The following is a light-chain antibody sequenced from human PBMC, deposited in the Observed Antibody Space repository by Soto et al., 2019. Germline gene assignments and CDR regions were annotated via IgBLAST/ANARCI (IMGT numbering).Light chain of an antibody. Sequence: EIVLTQSPGNLSLSPGERATLSCRASQSVSSSYLAWYQQKPGQAPRLLIYGESSRATGIPDRFSGSGSGTDFTLTISRLEPEDFAVYYCQQYGSSPALTVGGGTKVEIK. CDR3: QQYGSSPALT. V-gene: IGKV3-20*01. J-gene: IGKJ4*01. CDR1: QSVSSSY. CDR2: GES.